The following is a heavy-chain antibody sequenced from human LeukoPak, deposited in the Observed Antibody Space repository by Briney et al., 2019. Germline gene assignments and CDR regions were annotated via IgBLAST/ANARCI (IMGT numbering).Heavy chain of an antibody. CDR1: GFTFSDYY. CDR3: ARGELKYQLPRPPTELFDY. D-gene: IGHD2-2*01. Sequence: PGGSLRLSCAASGFTFSDYYMSWIRQAPGKGLEWVSYISSSGSTIYYADSVKGRFTISRDNAKNSLYLQMNSLRAEDTAVYYCARGELKYQLPRPPTELFDYWGQGTLVTVSS. V-gene: IGHV3-11*01. CDR2: ISSSGSTI. J-gene: IGHJ4*02.